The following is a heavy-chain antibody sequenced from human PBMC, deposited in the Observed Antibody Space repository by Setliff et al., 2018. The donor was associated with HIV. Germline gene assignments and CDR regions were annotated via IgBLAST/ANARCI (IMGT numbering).Heavy chain of an antibody. V-gene: IGHV3-48*03. Sequence: GGSLRLSCAASGFTFSSYEMNWVRQAPGKGLEWLSYISSSGSTIYYADSVKGRFTVSRDNAKNSLYLQMNSLRAEDTAVYYCARLSPPDDYGDLGGIDYWGQGTLVTVS. D-gene: IGHD4-17*01. CDR2: ISSSGSTI. J-gene: IGHJ4*02. CDR1: GFTFSSYE. CDR3: ARLSPPDDYGDLGGIDY.